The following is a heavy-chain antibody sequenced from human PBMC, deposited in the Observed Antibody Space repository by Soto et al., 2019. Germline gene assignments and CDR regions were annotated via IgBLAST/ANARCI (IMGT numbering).Heavy chain of an antibody. CDR2: IYYSGST. D-gene: IGHD3-22*01. V-gene: IGHV4-59*01. CDR3: ARLRYYYHSSHTSAVFDY. CDR1: GGSISSYY. J-gene: IGHJ4*02. Sequence: RSETLSLTCTVSGGSISSYYWSWIRQPPGKGMEWIGYIYYSGSTNYNPSLKSRVTISVDTSKNQFSLKLSSVTAADTAVYYCARLRYYYHSSHTSAVFDYWGQGTLVTVSS.